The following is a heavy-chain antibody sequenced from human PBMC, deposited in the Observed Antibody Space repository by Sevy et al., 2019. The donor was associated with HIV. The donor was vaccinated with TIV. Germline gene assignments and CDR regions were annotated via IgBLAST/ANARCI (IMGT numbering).Heavy chain of an antibody. D-gene: IGHD2-21*01. Sequence: GGSLRLSCEASGFTLSSYTMNWVRQSPEKGLEWVATFDRTGITHYADSVKGRFIISRDTAKNSLFLQMNSLRDDDTAMYFCVRDERAIASHFDYWGRGTLVTVSS. CDR2: FDRTGIT. V-gene: IGHV3-48*02. J-gene: IGHJ4*02. CDR1: GFTLSSYT. CDR3: VRDERAIASHFDY.